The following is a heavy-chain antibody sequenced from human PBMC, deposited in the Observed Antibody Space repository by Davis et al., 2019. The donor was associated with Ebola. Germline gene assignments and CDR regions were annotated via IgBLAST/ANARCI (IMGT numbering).Heavy chain of an antibody. CDR2: ISSSSSYI. J-gene: IGHJ3*02. D-gene: IGHD2-21*01. Sequence: PGGSLRLSCAASGFTFSSYGMHWVRQAPGKGLEWVSSISSSSSYIYYADSVKGRFTISRDNAKNSLYLQMNSLRAEDTAVYYCARSSISEGKRGAFDIWGQGTMVTVSS. V-gene: IGHV3-21*01. CDR1: GFTFSSYG. CDR3: ARSSISEGKRGAFDI.